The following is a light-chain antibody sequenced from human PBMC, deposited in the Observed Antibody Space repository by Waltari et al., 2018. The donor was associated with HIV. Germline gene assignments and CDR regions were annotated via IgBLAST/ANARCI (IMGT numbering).Light chain of an antibody. CDR1: SSDVGSYKV. V-gene: IGLV2-23*02. CDR2: EVN. J-gene: IGLJ1*01. Sequence: QSALTQPASVSGSPGQSITISCTGTSSDVGSYKVFSWYQQHPGKAPKLMIYEVNKRPAGVSNRFSGSKSGNTASLTISGLQAEDEADYHCCSYAGSSTHVFGTGTKVTVL. CDR3: CSYAGSSTHV.